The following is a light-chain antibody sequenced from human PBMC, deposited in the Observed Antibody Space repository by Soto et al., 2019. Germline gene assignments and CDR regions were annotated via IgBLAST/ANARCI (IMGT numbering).Light chain of an antibody. CDR2: DAS. CDR3: QQFSSYLYT. V-gene: IGKV1-5*01. J-gene: IGKJ2*01. Sequence: DIQMTQSPSTLSASVADRVTITCRASQSISNWLAWYQQKPGKAPKLLIYDASSLESGVPSRFSGSGSGTEFTLTISSLQPDDSATYYCQQFSSYLYTFGQGTKLEIK. CDR1: QSISNW.